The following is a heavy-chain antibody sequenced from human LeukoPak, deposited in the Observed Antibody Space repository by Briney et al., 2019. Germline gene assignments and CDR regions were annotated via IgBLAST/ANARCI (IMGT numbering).Heavy chain of an antibody. Sequence: SETLSLTCTVSDGSVSGYYWSWIRQPPGKGLEWIGYIYSSGTTNYNPSLKGRVAISVDTPKNQFSLRLRSVTAADTALYYCARHPRRENRGNAFDIWGQGTVVTVSS. CDR3: ARHPRRENRGNAFDI. V-gene: IGHV4-59*08. D-gene: IGHD1-14*01. CDR2: IYSSGTT. J-gene: IGHJ3*02. CDR1: DGSVSGYY.